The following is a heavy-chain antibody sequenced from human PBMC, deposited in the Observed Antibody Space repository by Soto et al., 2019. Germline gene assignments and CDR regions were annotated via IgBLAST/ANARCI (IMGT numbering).Heavy chain of an antibody. CDR1: GLTFNSSA. D-gene: IGHD3-10*01. J-gene: IGHJ4*02. CDR2: ISGSGDNT. Sequence: GGSLRLSCAASGLTFNSSAMSWVRQAPGKGLEWVSAISGSGDNTYYVDSVKGRFTISRDNSKNTLYLQMNSLRAEDTAVYYSAKVLRRRESEDSWGQGTLVTVSS. V-gene: IGHV3-23*01. CDR3: AKVLRRRESEDS.